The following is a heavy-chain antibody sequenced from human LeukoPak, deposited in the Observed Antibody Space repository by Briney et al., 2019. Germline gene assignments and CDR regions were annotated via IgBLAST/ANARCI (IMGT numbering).Heavy chain of an antibody. V-gene: IGHV4-59*01. CDR2: IYYSGCT. J-gene: IGHJ4*02. CDR3: ARVTGYMIEDYFDY. Sequence: PSETLSLTCTVSGGSISSYYWSWIRQPPGKGLEWIGYIYYSGCTNYNPSLKSRVTISVDTSKNQFSLRLSSVTAADTAVYYCARVTGYMIEDYFDYWGQGTLVTVSS. D-gene: IGHD3-22*01. CDR1: GGSISSYY.